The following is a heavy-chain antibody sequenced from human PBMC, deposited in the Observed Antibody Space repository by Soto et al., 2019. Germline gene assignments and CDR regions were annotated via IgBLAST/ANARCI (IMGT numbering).Heavy chain of an antibody. CDR3: AKGHSIRYFDWFDY. CDR1: GFTFDYYT. Sequence: PGGSLSISCAASGFTFDYYTMHWVRQDPGKGLGWVSLISWDGGSTYYADSVKGRFTISRDNSKNSLYLQMNSLRTEDTALYYCAKGHSIRYFDWFDYWGQGTLVTVSS. V-gene: IGHV3-43*01. D-gene: IGHD3-9*01. CDR2: ISWDGGST. J-gene: IGHJ5*01.